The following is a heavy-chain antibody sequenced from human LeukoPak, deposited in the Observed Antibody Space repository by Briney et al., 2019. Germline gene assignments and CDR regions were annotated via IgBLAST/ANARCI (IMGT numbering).Heavy chain of an antibody. CDR2: INHSGST. CDR1: DGSFNGYY. CDR3: ARIRRYSGYGRSYFDY. J-gene: IGHJ4*02. Sequence: SETLSLTCAVYDGSFNGYYWSWIRQPPGKGLEWIGEINHSGSTNYNPSLKSRVTISVDTSKNQFSLKLSSVTAADTAVYYCARIRRYSGYGRSYFDYWGQGTTVTVSS. D-gene: IGHD5-12*01. V-gene: IGHV4-34*01.